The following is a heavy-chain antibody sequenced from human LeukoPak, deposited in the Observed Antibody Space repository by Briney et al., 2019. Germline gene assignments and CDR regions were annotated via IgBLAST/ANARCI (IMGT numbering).Heavy chain of an antibody. J-gene: IGHJ4*02. CDR3: AKDHVRTKHYYEDY. D-gene: IGHD3-22*01. CDR1: GFTFSSYA. Sequence: GGSLRLSCAASGFTFSSYAMSWVRQAPGKGLEWVSAISGSGGSTYYADSVKGRFTISRDNSKNTLYLQMNSPRAEDTAVYYCAKDHVRTKHYYEDYWGQGTLVTVSS. V-gene: IGHV3-23*01. CDR2: ISGSGGST.